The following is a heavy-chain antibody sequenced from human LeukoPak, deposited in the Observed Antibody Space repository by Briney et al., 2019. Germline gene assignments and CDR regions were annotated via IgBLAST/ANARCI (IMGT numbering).Heavy chain of an antibody. CDR2: INWNGGST. V-gene: IGHV3-20*04. D-gene: IGHD2-2*01. CDR1: GFTFDDYG. CDR3: ARNGVVPAAYYYMDV. J-gene: IGHJ6*03. Sequence: GGSLRLSWAASGFTFDDYGMSWVRQAPGKGLEWVSGINWNGGSTGYADSVKGRFTISRDNAKNSLYLQMNSLRAEDTALYYYARNGVVPAAYYYMDVWGKGTTVTVSS.